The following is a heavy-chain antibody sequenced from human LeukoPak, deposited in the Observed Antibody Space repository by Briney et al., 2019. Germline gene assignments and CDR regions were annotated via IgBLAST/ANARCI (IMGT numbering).Heavy chain of an antibody. CDR3: VKDLSYESSGSVFDY. CDR2: ISWDGTT. Sequence: GGSLRLSCAASGFTFEDYTMHWVRQAPGKTLEWVSLISWDGTTYYTDSMKGRFTISRDNSKNSLYLQMDTLRSEDTAYYYCVKDLSYESSGSVFDYWGQGTLVTVPS. CDR1: GFTFEDYT. D-gene: IGHD3-22*01. V-gene: IGHV3-43*01. J-gene: IGHJ4*02.